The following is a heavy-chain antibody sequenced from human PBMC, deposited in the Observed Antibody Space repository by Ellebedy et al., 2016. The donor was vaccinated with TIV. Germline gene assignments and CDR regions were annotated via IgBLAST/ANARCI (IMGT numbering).Heavy chain of an antibody. D-gene: IGHD6-13*01. CDR3: ARVNGGRGIAAAGRFPFDY. V-gene: IGHV3-7*01. Sequence: GGSLRLSCAASGFTFTSYWMSWVRQAPGKGLEWVANIKQDGTEKYYVDSVKGRFTISRDNSKNSLYLQMNSLRAEDTAVYYCARVNGGRGIAAAGRFPFDYWGQGTLVTVSS. CDR1: GFTFTSYW. CDR2: IKQDGTEK. J-gene: IGHJ4*02.